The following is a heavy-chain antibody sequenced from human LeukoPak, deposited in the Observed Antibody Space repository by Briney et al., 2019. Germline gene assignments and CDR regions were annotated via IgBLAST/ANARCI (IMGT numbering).Heavy chain of an antibody. CDR2: MNPNSGNT. Sequence: ASVKVSCKASGYTFTSYDIDWVRQATGQGLEWMGWMNPNSGNTGYAQKFQGRVTMTRNTSISTAYMELSSLRSEDTAVYYCARTPSVLRFLEVLQNMHGGFDPWGQGTLVTVSS. D-gene: IGHD3-3*01. V-gene: IGHV1-8*01. CDR1: GYTFTSYD. CDR3: ARTPSVLRFLEVLQNMHGGFDP. J-gene: IGHJ5*02.